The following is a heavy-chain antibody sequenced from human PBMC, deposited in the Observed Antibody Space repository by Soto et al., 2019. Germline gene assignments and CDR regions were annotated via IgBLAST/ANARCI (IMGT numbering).Heavy chain of an antibody. CDR1: GYTFTSYA. J-gene: IGHJ4*02. V-gene: IGHV1-3*01. CDR3: ARDVGYGLIDY. Sequence: GASVKVSCNASGYTFTSYAMHWVRQAPGQRLEWMGWINAGNGNTNYAQRLQGRVTMTTDTSTSTAYMELRSLRSDDTAVYYCARDVGYGLIDYWGQRTLVTVSS. CDR2: INAGNGNT. D-gene: IGHD5-18*01.